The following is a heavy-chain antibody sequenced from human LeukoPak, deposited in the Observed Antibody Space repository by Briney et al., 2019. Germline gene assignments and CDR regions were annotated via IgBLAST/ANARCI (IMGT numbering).Heavy chain of an antibody. Sequence: SETLSLTCTVSGGSISSSSYYWGWIRQPPGKGLEWIGSIYYSGSTYYNPSLKSRLTISVDTSKNQFSLRVASVTAADTAVYYCARRTYSYGFRFDPWGQGTLVTVSS. D-gene: IGHD3-16*02. CDR3: ARRTYSYGFRFDP. J-gene: IGHJ5*02. CDR2: IYYSGST. V-gene: IGHV4-39*01. CDR1: GGSISSSSYY.